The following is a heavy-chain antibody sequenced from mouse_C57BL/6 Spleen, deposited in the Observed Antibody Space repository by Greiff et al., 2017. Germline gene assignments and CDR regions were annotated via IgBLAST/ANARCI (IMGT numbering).Heavy chain of an antibody. CDR2: ISSGGSYT. CDR1: GFTFSSSG. J-gene: IGHJ2*01. V-gene: IGHV5-6*02. D-gene: IGHD1-1*01. Sequence: DVKLQESGGDLVKPGGSLKLSCAASGFTFSSSGMSWVRQTPDKRLEWVATISSGGSYTYYPDSVKGRFTISRDNAKNTLYLQMSSLKSEDTAMYYCARLITTVVATRDYYFDYWGQGTTLTVSS. CDR3: ARLITTVVATRDYYFDY.